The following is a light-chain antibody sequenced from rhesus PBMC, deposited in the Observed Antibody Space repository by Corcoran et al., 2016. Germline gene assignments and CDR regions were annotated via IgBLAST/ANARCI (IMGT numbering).Light chain of an antibody. CDR1: PSISSW. J-gene: IGKJ1*01. Sequence: DIQMTQSPSSLSASVGDTVTITCRASPSISSWLAWYQQKPGKSPKLLSYKASSLQSGVPSRFRGSGSGTDFTLTISSLQSEDFATYYCQQYSSSPRTFGQGTKVEIK. CDR2: KAS. CDR3: QQYSSSPRT. V-gene: IGKV1-22*01.